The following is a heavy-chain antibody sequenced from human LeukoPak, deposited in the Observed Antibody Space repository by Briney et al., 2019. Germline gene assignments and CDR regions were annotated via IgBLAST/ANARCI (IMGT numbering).Heavy chain of an antibody. D-gene: IGHD3-10*01. CDR2: IWYDGSNK. J-gene: IGHJ4*02. CDR1: GFTFGSYG. Sequence: QTGGSLRLSCAASGFTFGSYGMHWVRQAPGKGLEWVAVIWYDGSNKYYADSVKGRFTISRDNSKNTLYLQMNSLRAEDTAVYYCAKDPHTYYGSGSYYKGGFDYWGQGTLVTVSS. V-gene: IGHV3-33*06. CDR3: AKDPHTYYGSGSYYKGGFDY.